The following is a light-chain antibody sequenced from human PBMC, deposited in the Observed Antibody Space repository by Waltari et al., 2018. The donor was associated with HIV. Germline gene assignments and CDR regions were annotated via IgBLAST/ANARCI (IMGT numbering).Light chain of an antibody. CDR1: STDSRFYQY. CDR3: ASNRLDYTLI. V-gene: IGLV2-14*03. CDR2: DIN. J-gene: IGLJ2*01. Sequence: QSALTQPASVSGFLGQSTTISCTGISTDSRFYQYVSWYQQHPGKIPRLIIFDINNRPSGVSDHFSGSRSGNSASLTFSGLQSGDEAHYYCASNRLDYTLIFGGGTKLTVL.